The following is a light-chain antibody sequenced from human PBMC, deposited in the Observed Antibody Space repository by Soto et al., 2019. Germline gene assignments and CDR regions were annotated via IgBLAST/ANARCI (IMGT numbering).Light chain of an antibody. CDR2: GAS. V-gene: IGKV3-20*01. Sequence: EIVLTQSPGTLSLSPGERATLSCRASQSVSSSYLALYQQKPVQAPRLLIYGASSRATGIPDRFSGSGSGTDFTLTISRLEPEDFAVYYCQQYGSSPNTFGQGTKLEIK. J-gene: IGKJ2*01. CDR1: QSVSSSY. CDR3: QQYGSSPNT.